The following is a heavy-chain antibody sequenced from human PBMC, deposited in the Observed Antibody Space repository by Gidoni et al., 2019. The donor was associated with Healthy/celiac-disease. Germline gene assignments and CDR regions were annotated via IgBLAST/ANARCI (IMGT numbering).Heavy chain of an antibody. CDR1: GFTFSSYA. CDR2: ISGSGGST. CDR3: AKFIGLRLGELSSDPEVAWIDY. Sequence: EVQLLESGGGLVQPGGSLRLSCAASGFTFSSYAMSWVRQAPGKGLEWVSAISGSGGSTYYADSVKGRFTISRDNSKNTLYLQMNSLRAEDTAVYYCAKFIGLRLGELSSDPEVAWIDYWGQGTLVTVSS. V-gene: IGHV3-23*01. J-gene: IGHJ4*02. D-gene: IGHD3-16*02.